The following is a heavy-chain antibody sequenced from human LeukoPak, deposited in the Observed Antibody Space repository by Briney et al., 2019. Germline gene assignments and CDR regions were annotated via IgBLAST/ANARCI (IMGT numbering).Heavy chain of an antibody. J-gene: IGHJ4*02. CDR1: GFNFTNAW. V-gene: IGHV3-15*01. CDR2: IKSKADGGTT. CDR3: VDPPTSL. D-gene: IGHD1-1*01. Sequence: PGRSLRLSCAASGFNFTNAWVSWVRRAPGKGLEWLGRIKSKADGGTTVHAAPVKDRFAMSRDDSKNTLYLQINSLKAEDTAVYYCVDPPTSLWGQGILVTVSS.